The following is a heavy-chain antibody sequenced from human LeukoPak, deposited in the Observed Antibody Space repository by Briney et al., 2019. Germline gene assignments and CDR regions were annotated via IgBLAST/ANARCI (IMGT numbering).Heavy chain of an antibody. CDR2: IYHSGST. D-gene: IGHD5-24*01. CDR3: ARDFIDGYFDY. J-gene: IGHJ4*02. V-gene: IGHV4-38-2*02. CDR1: GYSINTGYY. Sequence: SETLSLTCTVSGYSINTGYYWGWIRQPPGKGLEWIGSIYHSGSTYKNSSLKSRVTISVDTSKNQFSLKLSSVTAADTAVYYCARDFIDGYFDYWGQGTLVTVSS.